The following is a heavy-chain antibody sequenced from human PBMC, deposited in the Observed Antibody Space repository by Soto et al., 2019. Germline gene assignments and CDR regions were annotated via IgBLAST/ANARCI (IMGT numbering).Heavy chain of an antibody. Sequence: SETLSLTCAVYGGSFSGYYWSWIRQPPGKGLEWIGEINHSGSTNYNPSLKSRVTISVDTSKNQFSLKLSSVTAADTAVYYCARVKIFGVVTTGMDVWCQGTTVTVSS. D-gene: IGHD3-3*01. CDR1: GGSFSGYY. V-gene: IGHV4-34*01. CDR2: INHSGST. J-gene: IGHJ6*02. CDR3: ARVKIFGVVTTGMDV.